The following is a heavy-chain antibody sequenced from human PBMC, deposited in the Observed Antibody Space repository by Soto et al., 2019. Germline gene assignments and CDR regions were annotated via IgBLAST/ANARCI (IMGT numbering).Heavy chain of an antibody. CDR2: IKQDGSEK. CDR3: ARMSENYYYGMDV. Sequence: PGGSLRLSCAASGFILSTYGMHWVRQAPGKGLEWVANIKQDGSEKYYVDSVKGRFTISRDNAKNSLYLQMNSLRAEDTAVYYCARMSENYYYGMDVWGQGTTVTVSS. V-gene: IGHV3-7*01. J-gene: IGHJ6*02. CDR1: GFILSTYG.